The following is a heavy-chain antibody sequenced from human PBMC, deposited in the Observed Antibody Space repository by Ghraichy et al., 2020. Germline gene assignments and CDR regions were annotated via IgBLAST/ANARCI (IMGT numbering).Heavy chain of an antibody. D-gene: IGHD2-2*01. J-gene: IGHJ6*02. CDR1: GFTFSRYD. Sequence: GESLNISCAASGFTFSRYDMHWVRQAPGKGLEWVSAISTVGDPYYLGSVQGRFTITRDNAKKSLFLQMDSLRAGDTAVYYCARGTYCNSTNCYLSGLDVWGQGTTVTVSS. V-gene: IGHV3-13*05. CDR3: ARGTYCNSTNCYLSGLDV. CDR2: ISTVGDP.